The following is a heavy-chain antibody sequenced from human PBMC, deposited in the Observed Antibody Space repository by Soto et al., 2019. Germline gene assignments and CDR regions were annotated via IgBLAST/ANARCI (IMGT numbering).Heavy chain of an antibody. D-gene: IGHD3-10*01. J-gene: IGHJ4*02. Sequence: TLSLTCTVSGGSISSGGYYWSWIRQHPGKGLEWIGYIYYSGSTYYNPSLKSRVTISVDTSKNQFSLKLSSVTAADTAVYYCARAGFYGSGSYYPLSYWGQGTLVTVSS. CDR1: GGSISSGGYY. CDR2: IYYSGST. V-gene: IGHV4-31*03. CDR3: ARAGFYGSGSYYPLSY.